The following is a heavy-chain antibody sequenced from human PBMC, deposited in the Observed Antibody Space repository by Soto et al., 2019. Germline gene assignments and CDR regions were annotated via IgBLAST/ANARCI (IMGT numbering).Heavy chain of an antibody. J-gene: IGHJ4*02. Sequence: ASVKVSCKASGYTFTSYAMHWVRQAPGQRLEWMGWINAGNGNTKYSQKFQGRVTITRDTSASTAYMELSSLRSEDTAVYYCARSIVVVTXLDYWGQGTLVTVSS. CDR3: ARSIVVVTXLDY. D-gene: IGHD2-21*02. CDR2: INAGNGNT. V-gene: IGHV1-3*01. CDR1: GYTFTSYA.